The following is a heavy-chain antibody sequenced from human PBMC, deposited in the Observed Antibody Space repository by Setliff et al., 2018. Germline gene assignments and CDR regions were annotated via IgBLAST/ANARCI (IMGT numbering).Heavy chain of an antibody. Sequence: GGSLRLSCAASGFTFRSYSMKWVRQAPGKGLEWVSYISSSSSTVYYADSVKGRFTISRDNSQNTLSLQMNSLRAEDTAIYYCAKEPPVLGRGLDYWGQGTLVTVSS. V-gene: IGHV3-48*01. J-gene: IGHJ4*02. CDR3: AKEPPVLGRGLDY. CDR2: ISSSSSTV. CDR1: GFTFRSYS. D-gene: IGHD1-26*01.